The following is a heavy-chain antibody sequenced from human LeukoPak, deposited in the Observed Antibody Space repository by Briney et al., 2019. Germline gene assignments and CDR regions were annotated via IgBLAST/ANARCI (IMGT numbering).Heavy chain of an antibody. D-gene: IGHD2-8*01. CDR1: GFTVSSNY. V-gene: IGHV3-66*01. Sequence: GGSLRLSCAASGFTVSSNYMSWVRQAPGKGLEWVSVIYSGGNTYYADSVKGRFTISRDNSKNTLYLQMNSLRAEDTAVYYCARGQHCTNGVCTGYYYYYMDVWGKGTTVTVSS. J-gene: IGHJ6*03. CDR3: ARGQHCTNGVCTGYYYYYMDV. CDR2: IYSGGNT.